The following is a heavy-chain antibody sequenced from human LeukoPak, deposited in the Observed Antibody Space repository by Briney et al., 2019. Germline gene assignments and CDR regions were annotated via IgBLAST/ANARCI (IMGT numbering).Heavy chain of an antibody. D-gene: IGHD3-9*01. CDR1: GFTVSSNY. V-gene: IGHV3-66*01. J-gene: IGHJ4*02. CDR3: AGEQARKEYLRYFDWSDRVNY. Sequence: GGSLRLSCAASGFTVSSNYMSWVRQAPGKGLEWVSVIYSGGSTYYADSVKGRFTISRDNSKNTLYLQMNSLRAEDTAVYYCAGEQARKEYLRYFDWSDRVNYWGQGTLVTVSS. CDR2: IYSGGST.